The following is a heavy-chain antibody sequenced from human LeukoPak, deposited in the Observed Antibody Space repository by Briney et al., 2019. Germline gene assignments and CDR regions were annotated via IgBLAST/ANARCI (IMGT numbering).Heavy chain of an antibody. CDR1: GFTVSSNY. CDR2: IYSGGST. D-gene: IGHD3-10*01. CDR3: ARGVYGSGSYSADY. Sequence: GGSLRLSCAASGFTVSSNYMSWVRQAPGKGLEWVSVIYSGGSTYYADSVKGRFTISRDNSKNTLYLQMNSLRAEDTAVYYCARGVYGSGSYSADYWGQGTLVTVSS. V-gene: IGHV3-53*01. J-gene: IGHJ4*02.